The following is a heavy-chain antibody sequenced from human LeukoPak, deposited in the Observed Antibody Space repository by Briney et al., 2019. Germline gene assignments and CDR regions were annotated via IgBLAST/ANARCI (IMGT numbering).Heavy chain of an antibody. CDR3: ARTSSGSYVHFQH. D-gene: IGHD1-26*01. J-gene: IGHJ1*01. V-gene: IGHV3-53*01. CDR1: GFTVSSNY. CDR2: IYSGGST. Sequence: GGSLRLSCAASGFTVSSNYMSWVRQAPGKGLEGVSVIYSGGSTYYADSVKGRFTISRDNSKNTLYLQMNSLRAEDTAVYYCARTSSGSYVHFQHWGQGTLVTVSS.